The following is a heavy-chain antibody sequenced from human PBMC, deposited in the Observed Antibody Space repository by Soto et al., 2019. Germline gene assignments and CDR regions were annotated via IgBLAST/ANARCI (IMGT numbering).Heavy chain of an antibody. CDR3: ARSQGSSTSLEIYYYYYYGMDV. J-gene: IGHJ6*02. Sequence: QVQLVQSGAEVKKPGSSVKVSCKASGGTFSSYAISWVRQAPGQGLEWMGGIIPISGTANYAQKFQGRVTITAHASTSTAYMELSSLRSEDTAVYYCARSQGSSTSLEIYYYYYYGMDVWGQGTTVTVSS. V-gene: IGHV1-69*01. D-gene: IGHD2-2*01. CDR2: IIPISGTA. CDR1: GGTFSSYA.